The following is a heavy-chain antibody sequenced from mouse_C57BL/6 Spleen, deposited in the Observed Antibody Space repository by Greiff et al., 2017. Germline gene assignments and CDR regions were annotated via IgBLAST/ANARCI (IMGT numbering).Heavy chain of an antibody. Sequence: EVMLVESGGGLVQPGGSMKLSCAASGFTFSDAWMDWVRQSPEKGLEWVAEIRNKANNHATYYAESVKGRFTISRDDSKSSVYLQMNSLRAEDTGIYYCTRHGNYPWVAYWGQGTLVTVSA. D-gene: IGHD2-1*01. CDR2: IRNKANNHAT. CDR1: GFTFSDAW. J-gene: IGHJ3*01. CDR3: TRHGNYPWVAY. V-gene: IGHV6-6*01.